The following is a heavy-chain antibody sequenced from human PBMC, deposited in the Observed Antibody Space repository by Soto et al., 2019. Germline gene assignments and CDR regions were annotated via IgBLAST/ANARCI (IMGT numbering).Heavy chain of an antibody. CDR3: ARDADYYGMDV. J-gene: IGHJ6*02. CDR1: GFTVSHNY. Sequence: EVQLVESGGGLIQPGGSLRLSCAASGFTVSHNYMSWVRQAPGEGLEWVSVIYSASSTYYADSVKGRFTISRDNSKNTLYLQMNSLRAEDTDVYYWARDADYYGMDVWGQGTTVTVSS. V-gene: IGHV3-53*01. CDR2: IYSASST.